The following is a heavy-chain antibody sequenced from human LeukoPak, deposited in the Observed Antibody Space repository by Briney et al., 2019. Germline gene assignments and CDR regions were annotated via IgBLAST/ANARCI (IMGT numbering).Heavy chain of an antibody. CDR3: ASFRQPTYYGSGTGYYMDV. J-gene: IGHJ6*03. CDR1: GFTFNTYG. V-gene: IGHV3-23*01. Sequence: GGSLRLSCAASGFTFNTYGMSWVRQAPGKGLEWVSGISGSGGATYYADSVKGRFTISRDDPHNTLYLQMNSLRAEDTAVYFCASFRQPTYYGSGTGYYMDVWGKGTTVTISS. CDR2: ISGSGGAT. D-gene: IGHD3-10*01.